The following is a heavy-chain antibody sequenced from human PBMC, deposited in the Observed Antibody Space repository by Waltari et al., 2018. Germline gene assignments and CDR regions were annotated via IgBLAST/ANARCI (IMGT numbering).Heavy chain of an antibody. J-gene: IGHJ4*02. Sequence: QVQLVQSGAEVKKPGSSVKVSCKASEGHFSSYAISCVRQPPGQGLEWMGGIIPIFGTANDAQKFQGRVTITADESTSTAYMELSSLRSEDTAVYYCDIAVAGRTRYYFDYWGQGTLVTVSS. CDR1: EGHFSSYA. V-gene: IGHV1-69*01. D-gene: IGHD6-19*01. CDR3: DIAVAGRTRYYFDY. CDR2: IIPIFGTA.